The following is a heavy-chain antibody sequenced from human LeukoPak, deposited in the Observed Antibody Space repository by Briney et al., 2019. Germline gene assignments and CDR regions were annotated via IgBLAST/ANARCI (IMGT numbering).Heavy chain of an antibody. CDR3: ARRAMITEYYFFYMDV. Sequence: SETLSLTCSVSGGSISSYYWSWIRQSPGKGLEWIGYIYYTGNTHYDPSLQSRVTISVDTSKNQFSLRLTSVTAADTAIYYCARRAMITEYYFFYMDVWGTGTTVTVSS. CDR1: GGSISSYY. J-gene: IGHJ6*03. V-gene: IGHV4-59*08. D-gene: IGHD3-16*01. CDR2: IYYTGNT.